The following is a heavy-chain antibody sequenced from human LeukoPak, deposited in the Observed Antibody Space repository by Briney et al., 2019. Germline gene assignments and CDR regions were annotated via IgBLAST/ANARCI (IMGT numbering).Heavy chain of an antibody. CDR2: TDPRDSYT. D-gene: IGHD5-24*01. J-gene: IGHJ4*02. CDR1: GYSFNTYW. V-gene: IGHV5-10-1*01. CDR3: ARHVEMATTFDY. Sequence: PGESLKIPCKGSGYSFNTYWISWVAQMPGKGLEWMGTTDPRDSYTKYSPSFHGHIPIPHHKSISTDHVQRTDEKAENTALNYCARHVEMATTFDYGGQGTLVTVSS.